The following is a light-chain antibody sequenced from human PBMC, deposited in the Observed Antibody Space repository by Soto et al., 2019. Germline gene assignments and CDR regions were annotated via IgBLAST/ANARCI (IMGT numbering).Light chain of an antibody. J-gene: IGLJ2*01. V-gene: IGLV2-11*01. CDR3: CSYAGSYTQSV. CDR2: DVS. Sequence: QSALTQPRSVSGSPGQSVTISCTGTSSDVGGYNYVSWYQQHPGKAPKLMIYDVSKRPSGVPDRFSGSKSGNTASLTISGLQAEDEADYYCCSYAGSYTQSVFGGGTKLTVL. CDR1: SSDVGGYNY.